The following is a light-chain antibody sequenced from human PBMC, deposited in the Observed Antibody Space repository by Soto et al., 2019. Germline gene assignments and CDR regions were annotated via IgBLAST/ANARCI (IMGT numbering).Light chain of an antibody. Sequence: QSVLTQPPSVSGAPGQWVTISCTGSSSNIGADYDVHWYLQLPGAAPKLLIYGNNNRPSGVPDRFSGSKSGTSASLAITGLQAEDESDYYCQSYDNSLSGVVFGGGTKLTVL. V-gene: IGLV1-40*01. CDR3: QSYDNSLSGVV. CDR2: GNN. J-gene: IGLJ2*01. CDR1: SSNIGADYD.